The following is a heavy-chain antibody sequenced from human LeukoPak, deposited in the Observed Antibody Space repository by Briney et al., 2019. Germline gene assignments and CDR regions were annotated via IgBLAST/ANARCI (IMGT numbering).Heavy chain of an antibody. J-gene: IGHJ4*02. CDR3: AKVDSSGYYSKNFHY. CDR2: ISGSDGTT. D-gene: IGHD3-22*01. CDR1: GFTFSSYA. V-gene: IGHV3-23*01. Sequence: PGGSLRLSCAASGFTFSSYAMSWVRQAPGKGLEWVSGISGSDGTTYYADSVKGRFTISRDNSRNTLYLQMNSLRAEDTAVYYCAKVDSSGYYSKNFHYSGQGSLVTVSS.